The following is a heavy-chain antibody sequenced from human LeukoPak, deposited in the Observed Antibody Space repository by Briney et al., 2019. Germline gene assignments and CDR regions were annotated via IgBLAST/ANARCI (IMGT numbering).Heavy chain of an antibody. CDR3: AKDRVVYYDFWSGSNDY. D-gene: IGHD3-3*01. CDR2: INHKSGDT. Sequence: DSVKLSCKASGYTFTGFYIHWVRQAPGQGLEWIGCINHKSGDTNNAPKFQGRVTMTRNTSISTAYMELNRLRSDDTAVYYCAKDRVVYYDFWSGSNDYWGQGTLVTVSS. CDR1: GYTFTGFY. V-gene: IGHV1-2*02. J-gene: IGHJ4*02.